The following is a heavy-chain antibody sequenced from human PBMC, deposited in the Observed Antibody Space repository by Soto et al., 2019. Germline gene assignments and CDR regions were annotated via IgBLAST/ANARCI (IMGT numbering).Heavy chain of an antibody. V-gene: IGHV3-74*01. CDR1: GFTFSSYW. Sequence: EVQLVESGGGLVQPGGSLRLSRAASGFTFSSYWMHWVRQAPGKGLVWVSRINSDGSSTSYADSVKGRFTISRDNAKNTLYLQMNSLRAEDTAVYYCAREQQLVRGGVYYYYGMDVWGQGTTVTLSS. D-gene: IGHD6-6*01. J-gene: IGHJ6*02. CDR2: INSDGSST. CDR3: AREQQLVRGGVYYYYGMDV.